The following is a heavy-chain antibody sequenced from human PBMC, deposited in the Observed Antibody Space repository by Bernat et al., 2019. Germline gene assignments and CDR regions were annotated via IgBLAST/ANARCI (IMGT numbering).Heavy chain of an antibody. V-gene: IGHV3-30-3*01. D-gene: IGHD2-2*01. J-gene: IGHJ6*02. CDR2: IAYDGSNK. Sequence: QVQLVESGGGVVQPGRSLRLSCAASGFTFSSYAMHWVRQAPGKGLEWVAVIAYDGSNKSYAASVKGLFTISRDNSQHTLYLKMNSLRAEDTAVYYCARGGGRYCISTSCYGIDDYYGMDVWGQGTTVTVSS. CDR3: ARGGGRYCISTSCYGIDDYYGMDV. CDR1: GFTFSSYA.